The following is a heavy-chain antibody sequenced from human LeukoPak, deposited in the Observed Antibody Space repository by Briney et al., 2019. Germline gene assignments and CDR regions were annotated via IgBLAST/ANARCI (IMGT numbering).Heavy chain of an antibody. CDR1: GFTFSSYA. J-gene: IGHJ6*03. CDR3: AKRPGYCSSTSCYDYYYMDV. D-gene: IGHD2-2*01. Sequence: GGSLRLSCAASGFTFSSYAMSWVRQAPGKGLEWVPAISGSGTSTYYADSVKGRFTISRDNSKNTLYMQMNSLRGDDTAVYYCAKRPGYCSSTSCYDYYYMDVWGDGATVTVSS. CDR2: ISGSGTST. V-gene: IGHV3-23*01.